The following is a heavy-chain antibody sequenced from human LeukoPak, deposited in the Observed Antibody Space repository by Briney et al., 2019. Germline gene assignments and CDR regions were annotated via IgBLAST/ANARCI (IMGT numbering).Heavy chain of an antibody. J-gene: IGHJ6*02. Sequence: GSLRPSCAASGFPFNSYGMHWVRPAPGKGLEWVAVIWYDGSNKYYADSVKGRFTISRDNAKNSLYLQMNSLRAEDTAVYYCARGLRGSGSYTHWYYGMDVWGQGTTVTVSS. CDR2: IWYDGSNK. D-gene: IGHD3-10*01. V-gene: IGHV3-33*01. CDR1: GFPFNSYG. CDR3: ARGLRGSGSYTHWYYGMDV.